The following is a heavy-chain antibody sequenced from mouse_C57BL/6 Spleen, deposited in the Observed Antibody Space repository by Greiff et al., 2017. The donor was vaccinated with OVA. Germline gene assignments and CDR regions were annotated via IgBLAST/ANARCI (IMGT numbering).Heavy chain of an antibody. CDR1: GYTFTSYW. CDR3: AIGFTTVVATYWYFDV. J-gene: IGHJ1*03. D-gene: IGHD1-1*01. Sequence: QVQLQQPGAELVKPGASVKVSCKASGYTFTSYWLHWVKQRPGQGLEWIGRIHPSDSDTNYNQKFKGKATLTVDKSSSTAYMQLSSLTSEDSAVYYCAIGFTTVVATYWYFDVWGTGTTVTVAS. V-gene: IGHV1-74*01. CDR2: IHPSDSDT.